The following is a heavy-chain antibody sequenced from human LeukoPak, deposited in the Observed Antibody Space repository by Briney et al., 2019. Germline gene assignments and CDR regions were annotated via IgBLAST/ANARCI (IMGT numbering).Heavy chain of an antibody. Sequence: ASVKVSCKASGGTFSSYAISWVRQAPGQGLEWMGRIIPIFGIANYAQKFQGRVTITADKSTGTAYMELSSLGSEDTAVYYCALSPVVKDGYYGMDVWGQGTTVTVSS. CDR3: ALSPVVKDGYYGMDV. CDR2: IIPIFGIA. D-gene: IGHD4-23*01. CDR1: GGTFSSYA. J-gene: IGHJ6*02. V-gene: IGHV1-69*04.